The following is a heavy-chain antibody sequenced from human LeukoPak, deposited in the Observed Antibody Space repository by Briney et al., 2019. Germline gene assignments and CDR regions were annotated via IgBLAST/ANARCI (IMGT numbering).Heavy chain of an antibody. CDR1: GFTFSSYG. Sequence: GGSLRLSCAASGFTFSSYGMNWVRQAPGKGLDWVSYIGNYGNTIHYADSVKGRFTISRDNAKNSLYLQVNSLRAEDTAVYYCAREGDRGIAARDFDYWGQGTLVTVSS. CDR2: IGNYGNTI. CDR3: AREGDRGIAARDFDY. D-gene: IGHD6-6*01. J-gene: IGHJ4*02. V-gene: IGHV3-48*03.